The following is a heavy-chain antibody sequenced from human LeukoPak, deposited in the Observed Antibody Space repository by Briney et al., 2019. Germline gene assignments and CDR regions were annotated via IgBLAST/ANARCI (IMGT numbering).Heavy chain of an antibody. CDR3: AREDSSGYYYYFDY. CDR1: GGSISSSSYY. D-gene: IGHD3-22*01. CDR2: IYYSGST. V-gene: IGHV4-39*07. Sequence: SETLSLTCTVSGGSISSSSYYWGWIRQPPGKGLEWIGSIYYSGSTYYNPSLKSRVTISVDTSKNQFSLKLSSVTAADTAVYYCAREDSSGYYYYFDYWGQGTLVTVSS. J-gene: IGHJ4*02.